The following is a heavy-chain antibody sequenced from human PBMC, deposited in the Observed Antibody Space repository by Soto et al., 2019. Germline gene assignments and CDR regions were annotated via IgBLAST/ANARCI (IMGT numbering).Heavy chain of an antibody. D-gene: IGHD6-19*01. V-gene: IGHV4-31*03. Sequence: SETLSLTCTVSGGSISSGGYYWSWIRQHPGKGLEWIGYIYYSGSTYYNPSLKSRVTISVDTSKNRFSLKLSSVTAADTAVYYCAGAGSGWHIFDYWGQGTLVTVSS. CDR2: IYYSGST. J-gene: IGHJ4*02. CDR3: AGAGSGWHIFDY. CDR1: GGSISSGGYY.